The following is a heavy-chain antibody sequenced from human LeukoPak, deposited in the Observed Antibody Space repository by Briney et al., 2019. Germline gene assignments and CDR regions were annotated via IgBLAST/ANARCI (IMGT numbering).Heavy chain of an antibody. J-gene: IGHJ4*02. CDR2: INAGNGNT. D-gene: IGHD6-13*01. CDR1: GYTFTGYY. CDR3: ARDKGLRSGTGYFDY. Sequence: ASVKVSCKASGYTFTGYYMHWVRQAPGQRLEWMGWINAGNGNTKYSQEFQGRVTITRDTSASTAYMELSSLRSEDMAVYYCARDKGLRSGTGYFDYWGQGTLVTVSS. V-gene: IGHV1-3*03.